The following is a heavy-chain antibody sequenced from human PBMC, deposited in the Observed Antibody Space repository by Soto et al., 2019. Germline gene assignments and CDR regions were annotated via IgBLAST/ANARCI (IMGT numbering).Heavy chain of an antibody. Sequence: QMQLVQSGPELKTPGTSVKVSCKASGFTFTSSAVQWVRQARGQRPEWIGWIVVGSGNTNHAQKFQDRVTFTRDMSKSTAYMELSSLRSEDTAVYSCAAPAGGGSYYGMRYYYYGMDVWGQGTTVTVSS. CDR1: GFTFTSSA. V-gene: IGHV1-58*01. D-gene: IGHD1-26*01. CDR2: IVVGSGNT. J-gene: IGHJ6*02. CDR3: AAPAGGGSYYGMRYYYYGMDV.